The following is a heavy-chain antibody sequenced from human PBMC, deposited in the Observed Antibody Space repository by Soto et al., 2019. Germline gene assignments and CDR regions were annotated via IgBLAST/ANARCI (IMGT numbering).Heavy chain of an antibody. D-gene: IGHD1-26*01. J-gene: IGHJ4*02. Sequence: ASVKVSCKASGYTFTSYGISWVRQAPGQGLEWMGWISAYNGNTNYAQKLQGRVTMTTDTSTSTAYMELRSLRSDDTAVYYCARDEYSGSYPHLFDYWGQGTLVTVS. CDR1: GYTFTSYG. V-gene: IGHV1-18*01. CDR2: ISAYNGNT. CDR3: ARDEYSGSYPHLFDY.